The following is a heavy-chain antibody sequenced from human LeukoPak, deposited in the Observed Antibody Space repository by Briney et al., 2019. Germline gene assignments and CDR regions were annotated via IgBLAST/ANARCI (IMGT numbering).Heavy chain of an antibody. CDR1: GFTFSSYA. V-gene: IGHV4-38-2*01. Sequence: PGGSLRLSCAASGFTFSSYAMSWVRQPPGTGPEWLGSMYYGGSSYYKPSLKSRVTISVDTSKNQFSLKLISVTAADTAVYYCARSQHFFDYWGQGTLVTVSS. J-gene: IGHJ4*02. CDR2: MYYGGSS. CDR3: ARSQHFFDY.